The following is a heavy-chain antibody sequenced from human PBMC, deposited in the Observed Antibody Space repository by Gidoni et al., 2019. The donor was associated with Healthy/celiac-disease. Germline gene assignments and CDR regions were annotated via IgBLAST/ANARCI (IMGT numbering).Heavy chain of an antibody. Sequence: QVQLQQWGAGLLTPAETLSLTCAVYGGSFSGYYWSWIRQPPGKGLEWIGEINHSGSTNYNPSLNSHVTKSVDTSKNQFSLKLSSVTAADTAVYYCARGPPEDIVVVPAAMAYFDYWGQGTLVTVSS. CDR2: INHSGST. J-gene: IGHJ4*02. CDR1: GGSFSGYY. CDR3: ARGPPEDIVVVPAAMAYFDY. D-gene: IGHD2-2*01. V-gene: IGHV4-34*01.